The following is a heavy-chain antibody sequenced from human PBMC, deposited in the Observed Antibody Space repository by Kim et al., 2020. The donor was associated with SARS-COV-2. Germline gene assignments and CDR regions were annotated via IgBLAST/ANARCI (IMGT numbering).Heavy chain of an antibody. V-gene: IGHV4-61*02. CDR3: ARDPESNTYYDILTGYYSGYYYGMDV. D-gene: IGHD3-9*01. CDR2: IYTSGST. J-gene: IGHJ6*02. CDR1: GGSISSGSYY. Sequence: SETLSLTCTVSGGSISSGSYYWSWIRQPAGKGLEWIGRIYTSGSTNYNPSLKSRVTISVDTSKNQFSLKLSSVTAADTAVYYCARDPESNTYYDILTGYYSGYYYGMDVWGQGTTVTVSS.